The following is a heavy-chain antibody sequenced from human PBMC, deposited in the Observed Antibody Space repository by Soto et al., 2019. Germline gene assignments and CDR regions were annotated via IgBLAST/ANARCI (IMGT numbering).Heavy chain of an antibody. Sequence: QVQLVESGGGVVQPGRSLRLSCAASGFTFSSYGMHWVRQAPGKGLEWGAVIWYDGSNKYYADSVKGRFTISRDNSKNTLYLQMNSLRAEDKAVYYCARGRSSLYCGGDCYPFDYWGQGTLVTVSS. J-gene: IGHJ4*02. V-gene: IGHV3-33*01. CDR3: ARGRSSLYCGGDCYPFDY. CDR2: IWYDGSNK. D-gene: IGHD2-21*02. CDR1: GFTFSSYG.